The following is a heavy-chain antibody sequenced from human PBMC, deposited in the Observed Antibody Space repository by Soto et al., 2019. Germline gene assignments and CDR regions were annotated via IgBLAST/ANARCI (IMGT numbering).Heavy chain of an antibody. CDR2: INPSGGST. V-gene: IGHV1-46*01. J-gene: IGHJ4*02. Sequence: ASVKVSCKASGYTFTSYYMHWVRQAPGQGLEWMGIINPSGGSTSYAQKFQGRVTMTRDTSTSTAYMELSSLRSEDTAVYYCARGDCSGGSCYSPNIDYWGKGTLVTVSS. CDR3: ARGDCSGGSCYSPNIDY. CDR1: GYTFTSYY. D-gene: IGHD2-15*01.